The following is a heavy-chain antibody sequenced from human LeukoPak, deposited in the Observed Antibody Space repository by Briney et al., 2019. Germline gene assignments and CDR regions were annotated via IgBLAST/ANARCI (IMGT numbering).Heavy chain of an antibody. V-gene: IGHV3-53*01. CDR1: GFTVSNNH. CDR3: AGYDSSGYYYN. D-gene: IGHD3-22*01. Sequence: PGGSLRLSCAASGFTVSNNHMSWVRQAPGKGLEWVSVIYSGGSTYYADSVKGRFTISRDNSKNTLYLQMNSLRAEDTAVYYCAGYDSSGYYYNWGQGTLVTVSS. CDR2: IYSGGST. J-gene: IGHJ4*02.